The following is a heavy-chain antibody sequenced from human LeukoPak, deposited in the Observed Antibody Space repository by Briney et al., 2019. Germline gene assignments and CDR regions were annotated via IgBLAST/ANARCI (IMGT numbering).Heavy chain of an antibody. CDR3: TTDPPNYYGSGSYYKGPNWFDP. J-gene: IGHJ5*02. V-gene: IGHV3-15*01. D-gene: IGHD3-10*01. CDR2: IKSKTDGGTT. CDR1: GFTFSNAW. Sequence: GGSLRLSCAASGFTFSNAWMSWVRQAPGKGLEWVGRIKSKTDGGTTDYAAPVKGRFTISRDDSKNTLYLQMNSLKTEDTAVYYCTTDPPNYYGSGSYYKGPNWFDPWGQGTLVTVSS.